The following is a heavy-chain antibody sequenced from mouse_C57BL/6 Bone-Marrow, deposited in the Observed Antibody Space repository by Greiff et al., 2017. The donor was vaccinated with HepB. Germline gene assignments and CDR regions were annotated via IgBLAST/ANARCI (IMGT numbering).Heavy chain of an antibody. CDR1: GFTFSNYW. CDR2: IRLKSDNYAT. V-gene: IGHV6-3*01. J-gene: IGHJ4*01. CDR3: TYDGYYVNYAMDY. Sequence: EVQLVESGGGLVQPGGSMKLSCVASGFTFSNYWMNWVRQSPEKGLEWVAQIRLKSDNYATHYAESVKGRFTISRDDSKSSVYLQMNNLRAEDTGMYYCTYDGYYVNYAMDYWGQGTSVTVSS. D-gene: IGHD2-3*01.